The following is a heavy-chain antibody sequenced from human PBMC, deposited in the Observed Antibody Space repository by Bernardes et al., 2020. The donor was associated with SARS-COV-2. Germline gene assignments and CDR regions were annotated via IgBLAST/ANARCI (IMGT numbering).Heavy chain of an antibody. CDR3: GRVALDGGIQNAFDI. CDR1: GYIFTGYY. Sequence: ASVKVSCKTSGYIFTGYYIQWVRQAPGRGLEWMGWINPSSGVTTYAQKFQGWVTMTRDTAINTAYLELSKLRSEDTAVYYCGRVALDGGIQNAFDIWGQGTMVTVSS. V-gene: IGHV1-2*04. J-gene: IGHJ3*02. CDR2: INPSSGVT. D-gene: IGHD3-16*01.